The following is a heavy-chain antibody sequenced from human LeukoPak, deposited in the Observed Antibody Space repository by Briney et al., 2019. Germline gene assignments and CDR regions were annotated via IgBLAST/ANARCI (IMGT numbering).Heavy chain of an antibody. J-gene: IGHJ4*02. CDR1: GFTFSSYD. Sequence: GGSLRLCCAASGFTFSSYDMHWVRQATGKGLEWVSAIGTAGDTYYPGSVKGRFTISRENAKNSLYLQMNSLRAGDTAVYYCARAGPYYDSSGYDYWGQGTLVTVSS. V-gene: IGHV3-13*01. D-gene: IGHD3-22*01. CDR3: ARAGPYYDSSGYDY. CDR2: IGTAGDT.